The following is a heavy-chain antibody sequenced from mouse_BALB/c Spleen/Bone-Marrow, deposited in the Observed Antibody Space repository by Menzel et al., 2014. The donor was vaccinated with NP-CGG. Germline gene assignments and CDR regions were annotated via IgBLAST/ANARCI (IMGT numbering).Heavy chain of an antibody. CDR1: GFTFSSYA. D-gene: IGHD2-4*01. CDR2: ISSGGST. Sequence: EVHLVESGGGLVMPGGSLKLSCAASGFTFSSYAMSWVRQTPEKRLEWVASISSGGSTYYPDSVKGRFTISRDNARNILYLQMSSLRSEDTAMYYCARDDYDDQYYFDYWGQGTTLTVSS. V-gene: IGHV5-6-5*01. CDR3: ARDDYDDQYYFDY. J-gene: IGHJ2*01.